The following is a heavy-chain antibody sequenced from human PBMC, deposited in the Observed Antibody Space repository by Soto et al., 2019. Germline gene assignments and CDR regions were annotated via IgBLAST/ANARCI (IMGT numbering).Heavy chain of an antibody. CDR3: TRGPKVDY. J-gene: IGHJ4*02. CDR2: IRSKAYGGTT. V-gene: IGHV3-49*04. Sequence: GVLRLSCTASGFTFGDYAMSWVRQAPGKGLEWVGFIRSKAYGGTTEYAASVKGRFTISRDDSKSIAYLQMNSLKTEDTAVYYCTRGPKVDYWGQGTLVTVSS. CDR1: GFTFGDYA.